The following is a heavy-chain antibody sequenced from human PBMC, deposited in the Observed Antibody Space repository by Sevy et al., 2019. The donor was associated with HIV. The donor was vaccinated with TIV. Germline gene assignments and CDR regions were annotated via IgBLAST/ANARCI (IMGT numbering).Heavy chain of an antibody. Sequence: GGSLRLSCTTSGFTFGDYAMNWVRQAPGKGLEWVAFLKSKADGGTVDHAASVKGRFTISRDDSKSIAYLQMNDLTTEDTGVYYCTRWKGLQSIFDYWGQRALVTVS. V-gene: IGHV3-49*04. D-gene: IGHD1-1*01. CDR2: LKSKADGGTV. J-gene: IGHJ4*02. CDR1: GFTFGDYA. CDR3: TRWKGLQSIFDY.